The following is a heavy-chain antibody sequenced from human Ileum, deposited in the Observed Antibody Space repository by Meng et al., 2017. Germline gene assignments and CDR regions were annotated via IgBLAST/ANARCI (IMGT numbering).Heavy chain of an antibody. V-gene: IGHV4-61*03. CDR1: GDSVSSDNYY. Sequence: VALHDSGPGLVGPSETLPPTCTVSGDSVSSDNYYWSWIRQPAGKGLEWIGYVYYSGHTDCNPSLKSRLSISIDTSKNHFSLKLSSVTAADTAVYYCARTPLYSGSYYFNPWGQGALVTVSS. CDR3: ARTPLYSGSYYFNP. CDR2: VYYSGHT. J-gene: IGHJ4*02. D-gene: IGHD1-26*01.